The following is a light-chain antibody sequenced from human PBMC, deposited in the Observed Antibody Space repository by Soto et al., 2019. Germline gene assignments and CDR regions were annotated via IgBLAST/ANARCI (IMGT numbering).Light chain of an antibody. CDR3: STWDDSLNGPL. V-gene: IGLV1-44*01. Sequence: QSVLTQPPSASGTPGQRVTISCSGSSSNIGGNTVNLYQKGPGAAPKLNHFSNSQRPSGVPYRYSGSKSGTSASLAIGGLQSEDEADYYCSTWDDSLNGPLFGGGTKLTVL. J-gene: IGLJ2*01. CDR2: SNS. CDR1: SSNIGGNT.